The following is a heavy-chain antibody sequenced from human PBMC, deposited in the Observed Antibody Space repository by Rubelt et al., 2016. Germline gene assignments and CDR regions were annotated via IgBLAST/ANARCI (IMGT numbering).Heavy chain of an antibody. CDR2: IIPILGIA. J-gene: IGHJ4*02. Sequence: QVQLVQSGAEVKKPGSSVKVSCKASGGTFSSYAISWVRQAPGQGLEWMGRIIPILGIANYAQKFQGRVAIPADKSTSTAYMELSSLRSEDTAVYYCARDDCSSTSCSPQGWGQGTLVTVSS. V-gene: IGHV1-69*04. CDR3: ARDDCSSTSCSPQG. CDR1: GGTFSSYA. D-gene: IGHD2-2*01.